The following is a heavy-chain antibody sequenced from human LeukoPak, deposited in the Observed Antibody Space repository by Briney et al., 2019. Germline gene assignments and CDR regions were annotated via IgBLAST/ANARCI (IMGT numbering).Heavy chain of an antibody. V-gene: IGHV4-59*08. CDR1: GGSISSYY. Sequence: SETLSLTCTVSGGSISSYYWSWIRQPPGKGLEWIGYIYYSGSTNYNPSLKSRVTISVDTSKNQFSLKLSSVTAADTAVYYCARKRNGQWPYIAYWGQGTLVTVSS. D-gene: IGHD6-19*01. CDR3: ARKRNGQWPYIAY. CDR2: IYYSGST. J-gene: IGHJ4*02.